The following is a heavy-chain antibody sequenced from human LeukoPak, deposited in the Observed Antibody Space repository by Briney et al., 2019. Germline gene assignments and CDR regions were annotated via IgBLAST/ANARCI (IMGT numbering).Heavy chain of an antibody. D-gene: IGHD3-22*01. CDR1: GFTFSSYA. J-gene: IGHJ4*02. V-gene: IGHV3-23*01. CDR2: ISGSGGST. Sequence: GGSLRLSCAASGFTFSSYAMSWVRQAPGKGLEWVSAISGSGGSTYYADSVKGRFTISRDNSKNTLHLQMNSLRAEDTAVYYCARMVYYYDSSGYNYYFHNWGQGTLVTVSS. CDR3: ARMVYYYDSSGYNYYFHN.